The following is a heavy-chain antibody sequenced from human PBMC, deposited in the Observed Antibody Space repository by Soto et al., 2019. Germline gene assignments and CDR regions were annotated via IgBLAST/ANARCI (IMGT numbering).Heavy chain of an antibody. CDR3: AKSYGDTWNQYYFDL. V-gene: IGHV3-23*01. CDR1: GLTFGSYS. CDR2: ISGTGGSR. J-gene: IGHJ4*02. Sequence: PAGSLRLSCAASGLTFGSYSLSWARQATGKGLEWLSGISGTGGSRYHADSVRGRFAISRDNSRNTLYLQMDALRAEDTAVYYCAKSYGDTWNQYYFDLWGQGTLVTVSS. D-gene: IGHD1-20*01.